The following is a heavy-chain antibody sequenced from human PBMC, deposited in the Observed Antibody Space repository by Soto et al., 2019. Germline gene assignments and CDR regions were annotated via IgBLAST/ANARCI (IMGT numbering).Heavy chain of an antibody. D-gene: IGHD3-22*01. CDR2: ISSNGGSS. CDR3: VKDKAYYYDSSGLDY. CDR1: GFTFSSYA. Sequence: GGSLRLSCSASGFTFSSYAMHWVRQAPGKGLEYVSAISSNGGSSYYADSVKGRFTISRDNSKNTLYLQMSSLRAEDTAVYYCVKDKAYYYDSSGLDYWGQGTLVTGSS. J-gene: IGHJ4*02. V-gene: IGHV3-64D*06.